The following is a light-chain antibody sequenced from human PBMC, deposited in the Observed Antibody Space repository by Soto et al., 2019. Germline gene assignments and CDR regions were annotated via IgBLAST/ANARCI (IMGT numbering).Light chain of an antibody. CDR1: RSVSSN. CDR2: GAS. Sequence: EIVMTQSPATLSVFPGERATLSCRASRSVSSNLAWYQQKPGQAPRLLMYGASTRATGIPARFSGSGSGTEFTLTISSLQSEDFAVYYCQQYNNWPPYTFGQGTKLEIK. CDR3: QQYNNWPPYT. V-gene: IGKV3-15*01. J-gene: IGKJ2*01.